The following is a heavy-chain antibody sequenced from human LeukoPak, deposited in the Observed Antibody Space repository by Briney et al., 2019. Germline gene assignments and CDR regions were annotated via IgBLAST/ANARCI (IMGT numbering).Heavy chain of an antibody. Sequence: GGSLRLSCAASGFTFSDYYMSWIRQAPGKGLEWVSYISSSGSTIYYADSVKGRFTISRDNAKNSLYLQMNSLRAEDTALYYCAKDILRDSGYDFDYWGQGTLVTVSS. CDR1: GFTFSDYY. D-gene: IGHD5-12*01. J-gene: IGHJ4*02. CDR3: AKDILRDSGYDFDY. V-gene: IGHV3-11*01. CDR2: ISSSGSTI.